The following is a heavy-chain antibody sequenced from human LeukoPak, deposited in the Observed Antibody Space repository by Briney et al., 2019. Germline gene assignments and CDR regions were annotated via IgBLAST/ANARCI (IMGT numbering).Heavy chain of an antibody. J-gene: IGHJ3*02. D-gene: IGHD3-22*01. V-gene: IGHV3-48*03. CDR3: ARDKHYYDSSGQRDDAFDI. CDR1: GFTFSSYE. CDR2: ISSSGSTI. Sequence: GGSLRLSCAASGFTFSSYEMNWVRQAPGKGVEWVSYISSSGSTIYYADSEKGRFTISRDNAKNSLYLQMNSLRAEDTAVYYCARDKHYYDSSGQRDDAFDIWGQGTMVTVSS.